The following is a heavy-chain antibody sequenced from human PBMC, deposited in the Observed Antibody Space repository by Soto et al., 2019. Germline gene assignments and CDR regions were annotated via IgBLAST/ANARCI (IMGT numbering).Heavy chain of an antibody. CDR1: GFPLSSYA. D-gene: IGHD5-12*01. V-gene: IGHV3-23*01. CDR3: ARSLFMVAPDNEPFDY. J-gene: IGHJ4*02. Sequence: VQLLESGGSLVQPGGSLTLSCAASGFPLSSYAMSWVRQTPEKGREWVAGISGGGNDRYYADFVQGRFTFSRDNSRNILYLQMTRLRADDTAMYFCARSLFMVAPDNEPFDYWGQGTLVTVSS. CDR2: ISGGGNDR.